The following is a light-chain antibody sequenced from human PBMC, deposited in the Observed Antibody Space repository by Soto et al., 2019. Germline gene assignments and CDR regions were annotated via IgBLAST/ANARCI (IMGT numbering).Light chain of an antibody. V-gene: IGLV2-14*01. Sequence: ALTQPASVSGSPGQSITISCTGTSSDVGGYNYVSWYQQHPGKAPKLMIYEVSNRPSGVSNRFSGSKSGNTASLTISGLQAEDEADYYCSSYTSSSTWVFGGGTKVTAL. J-gene: IGLJ3*02. CDR2: EVS. CDR1: SSDVGGYNY. CDR3: SSYTSSSTWV.